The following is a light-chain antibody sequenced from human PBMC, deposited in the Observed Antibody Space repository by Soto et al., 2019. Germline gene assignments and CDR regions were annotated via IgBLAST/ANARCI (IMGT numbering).Light chain of an antibody. CDR2: HAS. Sequence: EIVMTQSPVTLSVSPGERATLSCRASQSVSNNLAWYQQKPGQAPRLLIYHASTRATGIPARFSGSGSGTEFTLAISSLQSEDCAVYYCQHYHAWPLTFGGGTKVEIK. V-gene: IGKV3-15*01. J-gene: IGKJ4*01. CDR3: QHYHAWPLT. CDR1: QSVSNN.